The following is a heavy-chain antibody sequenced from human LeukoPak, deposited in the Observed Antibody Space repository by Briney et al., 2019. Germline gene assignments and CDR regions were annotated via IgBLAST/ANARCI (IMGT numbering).Heavy chain of an antibody. J-gene: IGHJ4*02. CDR3: ARVSRGPSNSGYTDY. D-gene: IGHD5-24*01. V-gene: IGHV4-31*03. Sequence: SETLSLTCTVSGGSISGGYYWSWIRQHPGKGLEWIGHIYYGGSTYYNPSLKSRVTISLDTSKNQFSLKLSSVTAADTAVYYCARVSRGPSNSGYTDYWGQGTLVTVSS. CDR1: GGSISGGYY. CDR2: IYYGGST.